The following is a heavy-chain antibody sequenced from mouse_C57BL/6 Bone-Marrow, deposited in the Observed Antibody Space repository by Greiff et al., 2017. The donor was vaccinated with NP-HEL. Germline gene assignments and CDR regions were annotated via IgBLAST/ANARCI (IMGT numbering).Heavy chain of an antibody. Sequence: VQLQQSGAELVRPGASVKLSCTASGFNIKDDYMHWVKQRPEQGLEWIGWIDPENGDTEYASKFQGQATIPADTSSNTAYLQLSSLTSEDTAVYYCPTTDYGRFAYWGQGTLVTVSA. J-gene: IGHJ3*01. V-gene: IGHV14-4*01. CDR2: IDPENGDT. D-gene: IGHD2-4*01. CDR3: PTTDYGRFAY. CDR1: GFNIKDDY.